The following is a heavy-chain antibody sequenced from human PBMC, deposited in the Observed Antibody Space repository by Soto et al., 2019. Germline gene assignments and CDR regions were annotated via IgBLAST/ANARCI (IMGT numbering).Heavy chain of an antibody. CDR3: AREGEPAAAPTGDFDY. J-gene: IGHJ4*02. Sequence: GASVKVSCKASGYTFTSYYMHWVRQAPGQGLEWMGIINPSGGSTSYAQKFQGRVTMTRDTSTSTVYMELSSLRSEDTAVYYCAREGEPAAAPTGDFDYWGQGTLVTVSS. D-gene: IGHD2-2*01. CDR2: INPSGGST. V-gene: IGHV1-46*01. CDR1: GYTFTSYY.